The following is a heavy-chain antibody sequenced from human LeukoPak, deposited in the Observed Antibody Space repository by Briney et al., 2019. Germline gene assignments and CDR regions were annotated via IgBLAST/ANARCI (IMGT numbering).Heavy chain of an antibody. Sequence: SVKVSCKASGGTFSSYAISWVRQAPGQGLEWMGGIIPIFGTANYAKKFQGRVTITADESTSTAYMELSSLRSEDTAVYYCARDAWSSYDSSGYFDYWGQGTLVTVSS. D-gene: IGHD3-22*01. CDR1: GGTFSSYA. CDR3: ARDAWSSYDSSGYFDY. CDR2: IIPIFGTA. J-gene: IGHJ4*02. V-gene: IGHV1-69*13.